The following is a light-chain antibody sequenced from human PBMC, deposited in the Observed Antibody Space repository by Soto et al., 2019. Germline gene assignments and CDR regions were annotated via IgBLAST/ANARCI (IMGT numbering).Light chain of an antibody. J-gene: IGLJ1*01. CDR1: SSDIGGYNY. Sequence: QSALTQPASVSGSPGQSITISCTGTSSDIGGYNYVSWYQQHPGKAPKLKIYEVSNRPSGVSNRFSGSKSGNTASLTISGRQAEDGADYCCSSYTSSSTEVFGTGTKLTVL. CDR2: EVS. V-gene: IGLV2-14*01. CDR3: SSYTSSSTEV.